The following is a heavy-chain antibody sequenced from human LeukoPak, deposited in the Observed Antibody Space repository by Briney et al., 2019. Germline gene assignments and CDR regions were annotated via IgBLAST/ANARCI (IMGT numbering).Heavy chain of an antibody. J-gene: IGHJ6*03. CDR2: ITSGSSHI. CDR1: GFTFSSYS. V-gene: IGHV3-21*01. D-gene: IGHD1-26*01. CDR3: ARDPYSGSYGADYYYYMDV. Sequence: AGSLRLSCAASGFTFSSYSMNWVRQTPGQGLEWVSSITSGSSHIYYADSVKGRFTISRDNAKSSLYLQMNSLRAEDTAVYYCARDPYSGSYGADYYYYMDVWGKGTTVTISS.